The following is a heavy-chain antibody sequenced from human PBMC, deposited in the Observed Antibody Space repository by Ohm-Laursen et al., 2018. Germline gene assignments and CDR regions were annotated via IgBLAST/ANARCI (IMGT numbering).Heavy chain of an antibody. D-gene: IGHD6-19*01. Sequence: SETLSLTCPVSGGSISSYYWSWIRQPPGKGLEWIGYIYYSGSTNYNPSLKSRVTISVDTSKNQFSLKLSSVTAADTAVYYCARGFSGWWGRIDYWGQGILVTVSS. CDR3: ARGFSGWWGRIDY. CDR1: GGSISSYY. J-gene: IGHJ4*02. V-gene: IGHV4-59*12. CDR2: IYYSGST.